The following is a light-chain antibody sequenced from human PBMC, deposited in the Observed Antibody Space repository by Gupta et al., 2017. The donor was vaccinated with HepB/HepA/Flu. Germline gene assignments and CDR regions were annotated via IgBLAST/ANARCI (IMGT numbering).Light chain of an antibody. Sequence: QLVLTQSPSASVSLGASVKLTCTLSSGHATYAIAWHQQQSEKGPRYLMKVNSDGSHSKGDGVPDRFSGSSSGAERYLIISSIQSEDEADYYCQTWGTGIWVFGGGTKLTVL. CDR1: SGHATYA. CDR3: QTWGTGIWV. V-gene: IGLV4-69*01. J-gene: IGLJ3*02. CDR2: VNSDGSH.